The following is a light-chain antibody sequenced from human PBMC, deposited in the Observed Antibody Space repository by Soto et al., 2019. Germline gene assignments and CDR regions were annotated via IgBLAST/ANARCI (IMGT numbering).Light chain of an antibody. CDR1: QTISSF. Sequence: DIEMTQSPSTLSASVGDIVTIXXRASQTISSFLAWYQHKPGEAPKXLIAEASNLESGVPSRFSGSGSGTEFTLTISRLQPDDVATYYCQHYISFPWTFGQGTKVDI. V-gene: IGKV1-5*01. J-gene: IGKJ1*01. CDR3: QHYISFPWT. CDR2: EAS.